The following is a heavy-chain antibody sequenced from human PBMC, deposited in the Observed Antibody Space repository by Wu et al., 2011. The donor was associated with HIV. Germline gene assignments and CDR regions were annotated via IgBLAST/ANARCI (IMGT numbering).Heavy chain of an antibody. J-gene: IGHJ4*02. V-gene: IGHV1-69*06. CDR3: VRDLGGNEEY. CDR1: GGTFSSYA. CDR2: IIPIFGTA. Sequence: QVQLVQSGAEVKKPGSSVKVSCKASGGTFSSYAISWVRQAPGQGLEWMGGIIPIFGTANYAQMFQGRVTITADKSTMTAYLKLSGLTSEDTAVYYCVRDLGGNEEYWGQGTLVTVSS. D-gene: IGHD4-23*01.